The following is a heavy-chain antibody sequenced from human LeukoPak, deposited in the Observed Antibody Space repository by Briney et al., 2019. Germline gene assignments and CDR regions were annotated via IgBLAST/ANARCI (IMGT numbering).Heavy chain of an antibody. CDR3: ARDWNHSPDF. V-gene: IGHV3-11*05. CDR1: GFTLSDYY. D-gene: IGHD1-1*01. Sequence: GGSLRLSCAASGFTLSDYYMAWLRQAPGKGLEWLSFVNNDGAYAEYADSVKGRFTISRDNAKNSLYLQMDSLRAEDTAMYDCARDWNHSPDFWGQGTLVTVSS. CDR2: VNNDGAYA. J-gene: IGHJ4*02.